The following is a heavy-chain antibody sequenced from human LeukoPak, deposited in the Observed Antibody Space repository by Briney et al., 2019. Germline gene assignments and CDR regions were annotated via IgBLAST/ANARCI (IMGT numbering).Heavy chain of an antibody. D-gene: IGHD5-18*01. Sequence: GGSLRLSCAASGFTFSSYAMHWVRQAPGKGLEWVAVISYDGSNKYYADSVKGRFTISRDNSKNTLYLQMNSLRAEDTAVYYCARGSTAMVTNYWGQGTLVTVSS. CDR2: ISYDGSNK. CDR1: GFTFSSYA. CDR3: ARGSTAMVTNY. J-gene: IGHJ4*02. V-gene: IGHV3-30*04.